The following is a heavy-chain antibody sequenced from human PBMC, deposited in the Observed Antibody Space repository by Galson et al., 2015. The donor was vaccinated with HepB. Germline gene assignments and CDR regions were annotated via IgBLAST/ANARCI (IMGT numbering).Heavy chain of an antibody. D-gene: IGHD2-15*01. CDR2: IWYDGSNK. J-gene: IGHJ6*02. Sequence: SLRLSCAASGLTFSSYGMHWVRQAPGKGLEWVAVIWYDGSNKYYADSVKGRFTISRDNSKNTLYLQMNSLRAEDTAVYYCARELLYCSGGSCYFTNYYYYYGMDVWGQGTTVTVSS. V-gene: IGHV3-33*01. CDR1: GLTFSSYG. CDR3: ARELLYCSGGSCYFTNYYYYYGMDV.